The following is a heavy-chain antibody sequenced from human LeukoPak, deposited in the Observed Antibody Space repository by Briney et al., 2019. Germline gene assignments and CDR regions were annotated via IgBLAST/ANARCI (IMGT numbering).Heavy chain of an antibody. CDR1: GGYISSYY. D-gene: IGHD1-7*01. J-gene: IGHJ4*02. CDR3: ARNPAGTTFDY. CDR2: TYYSGST. Sequence: SETLSLTCTVSGGYISSYYWSWIRQPPGKGLEWIGYTYYSGSTNYNPSLKSRVTISVDTSKNQFSLKLSSVTAADTAVYYCARNPAGTTFDYWGQGTLVTVSS. V-gene: IGHV4-59*08.